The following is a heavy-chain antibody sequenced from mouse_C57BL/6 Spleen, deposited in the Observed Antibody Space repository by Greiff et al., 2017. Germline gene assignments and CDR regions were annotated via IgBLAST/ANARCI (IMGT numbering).Heavy chain of an antibody. CDR3: ARAWDFDY. V-gene: IGHV1-18*01. J-gene: IGHJ2*01. D-gene: IGHD4-1*01. CDR2: INPNNGGT. CDR1: GYTFTDYN. Sequence: VHVKQSGPELVKPGASVKIPCKASGYTFTDYNMDWVKQSHGKSLEWIGDINPNNGGTIYNQKFKGKATLTVDKSSSTAYMELRSLTSEDTAVYYCARAWDFDYWGQGTTLTVSS.